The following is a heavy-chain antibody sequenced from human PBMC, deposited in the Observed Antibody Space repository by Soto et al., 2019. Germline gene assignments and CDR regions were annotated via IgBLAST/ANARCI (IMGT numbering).Heavy chain of an antibody. J-gene: IGHJ6*02. V-gene: IGHV3-9*01. D-gene: IGHD1-26*01. CDR1: GFTFDDYA. Sequence: GGSLRLSCAASGFTFDDYAMHWVRQAPGKGLEWVSGISWNSGSIGYADSVKGRFTISRDNAKNSLYLQMNSLRAEDTALYYCAKGIVGARQTYYYYYYGMDVWGQGTTVTVSS. CDR2: ISWNSGSI. CDR3: AKGIVGARQTYYYYYYGMDV.